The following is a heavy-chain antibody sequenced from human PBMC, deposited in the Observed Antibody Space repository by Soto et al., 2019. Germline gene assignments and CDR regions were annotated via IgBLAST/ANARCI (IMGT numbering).Heavy chain of an antibody. Sequence: QLQLRESGPGLMKPSETLSLTCRVSGASISDTIYYWGWIRQAPGKGLEWIGSIHYSGSTQFNPSLKTRVTISVDTSKNEFSLRLRSVTAADTAVYYCARHLKAVAAAMAYWGQGIPVTVSS. J-gene: IGHJ4*02. CDR3: ARHLKAVAAAMAY. CDR2: IHYSGST. D-gene: IGHD6-19*01. CDR1: GASISDTIYY. V-gene: IGHV4-39*01.